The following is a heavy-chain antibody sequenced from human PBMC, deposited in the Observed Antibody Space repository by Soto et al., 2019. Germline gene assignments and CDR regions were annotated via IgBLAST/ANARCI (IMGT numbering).Heavy chain of an antibody. CDR3: AKGVEGNWGFYYGMDV. CDR2: ISFDGNYK. D-gene: IGHD7-27*01. V-gene: IGHV3-30*18. CDR1: GFMFSDYG. J-gene: IGHJ6*02. Sequence: VQLVESGGGVVQPGSSLRLSCVASGFMFSDYGMHWVRQTPGRGLEWVAVISFDGNYKYYAKSVKGRFTFARANSKNTLSLQMNSLRVEDTAVYYCAKGVEGNWGFYYGMDVWGQGTTVTVSS.